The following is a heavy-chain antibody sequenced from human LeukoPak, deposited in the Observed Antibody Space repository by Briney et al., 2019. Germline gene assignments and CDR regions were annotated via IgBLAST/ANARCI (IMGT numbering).Heavy chain of an antibody. J-gene: IGHJ4*02. V-gene: IGHV4-38-2*02. CDR2: IYHSGST. CDR3: ARESGSYYFY. Sequence: SETLSLTCAVSGYSISSGYYWGWIRQPPGKGLEWIGSIYHSGSTYYNPSLKSRVTISVDTSKNQFSLKLSSVTAADTAVYYCARESGSYYFYWGQGTLVTVSS. D-gene: IGHD1-26*01. CDR1: GYSISSGYY.